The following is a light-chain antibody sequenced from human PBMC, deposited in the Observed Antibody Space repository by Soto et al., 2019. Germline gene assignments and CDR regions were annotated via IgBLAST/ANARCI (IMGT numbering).Light chain of an antibody. V-gene: IGLV1-47*01. Sequence: QSVLTQSPSASGTPGQRVTISCSGSSSNIGSNYVYWYQQLPGTAPKLLIYRNNQRPSGVPDRFSGSKSGTSASLAMSGLRSEDEADYYCAAWDDSRVVFGGGTKVTVL. CDR2: RNN. CDR3: AAWDDSRVV. CDR1: SSNIGSNY. J-gene: IGLJ2*01.